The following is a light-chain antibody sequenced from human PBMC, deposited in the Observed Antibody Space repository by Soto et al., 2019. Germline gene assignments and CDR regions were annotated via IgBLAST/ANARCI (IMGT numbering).Light chain of an antibody. J-gene: IGKJ1*01. CDR3: QQYGGSGGT. Sequence: EIVLTQSPGTLSLSPGERATLSCRASQSVSSTYLAWYQQKPGQAPRLLIYGASNRVTGIPDRFSGSGSGKVFTLTISRLEPEVLAVYYGQQYGGSGGTLGKGTKVNIK. CDR2: GAS. V-gene: IGKV3-20*01. CDR1: QSVSSTY.